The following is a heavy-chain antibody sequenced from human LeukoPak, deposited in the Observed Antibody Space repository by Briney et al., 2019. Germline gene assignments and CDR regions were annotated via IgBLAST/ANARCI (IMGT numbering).Heavy chain of an antibody. V-gene: IGHV3-20*04. J-gene: IGHJ4*02. CDR1: GFTFDDYG. D-gene: IGHD2-15*01. Sequence: GGSLRLSCAASGFTFDDYGMSWVRQAPGKGLEWVSGINWNGGSTGYADSVKGRFTISRDNSKNTLYLQMNSLRAEDTAVYYCAKGVLLGLYYFDYWGQGTLVTVSS. CDR3: AKGVLLGLYYFDY. CDR2: INWNGGST.